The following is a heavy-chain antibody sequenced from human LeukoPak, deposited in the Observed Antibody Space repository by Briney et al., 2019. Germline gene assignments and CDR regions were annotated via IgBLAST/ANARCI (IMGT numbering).Heavy chain of an antibody. D-gene: IGHD3-22*01. CDR3: ARGLKYYDRGGRLGY. J-gene: IGHJ4*02. V-gene: IGHV4-59*12. Sequence: SETLSLTCTVSGGSISSYYWSWIRQPPGKGLEWIGYIYYSGSTNYNPSLKSRVTISVDMSKNHFALRLTSVTAADTAMYYCARGLKYYDRGGRLGYWGQGALVTVSS. CDR1: GGSISSYY. CDR2: IYYSGST.